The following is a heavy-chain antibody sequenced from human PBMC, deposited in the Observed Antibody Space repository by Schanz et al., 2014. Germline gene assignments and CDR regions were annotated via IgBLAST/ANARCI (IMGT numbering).Heavy chain of an antibody. CDR1: GFTFSDYY. Sequence: QVHLVESGGGVVQPGRSLRLSCAASGFTFSDYYMAWIRQAPGKGLEWVSHISGSSIHKNYADSVKGRFSISRDNGETSVYLQINSLRVEDTAVYYCARFLARYQYYGVDVWGQGPTVSVSS. D-gene: IGHD3-3*01. CDR3: ARFLARYQYYGVDV. CDR2: ISGSSIHK. J-gene: IGHJ6*02. V-gene: IGHV3-11*05.